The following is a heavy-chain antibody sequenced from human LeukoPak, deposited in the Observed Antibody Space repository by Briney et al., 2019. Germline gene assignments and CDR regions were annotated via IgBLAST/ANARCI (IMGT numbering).Heavy chain of an antibody. V-gene: IGHV4-59*01. CDR1: GDSISSYY. D-gene: IGHD3-22*01. CDR3: ARVNYYDSSGTHY. CDR2: IYYSGST. Sequence: SETLSLTCTVSGDSISSYYWSWIRQPPGKGLEWIGYIYYSGSTNYNPSLKSRVTISVDTSKNQFSLRLSSVTAADTAVYYCARVNYYDSSGTHYWGQGPLVTVSS. J-gene: IGHJ4*02.